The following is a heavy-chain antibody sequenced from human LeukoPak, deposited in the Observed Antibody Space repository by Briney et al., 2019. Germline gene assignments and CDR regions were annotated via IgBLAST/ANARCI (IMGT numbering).Heavy chain of an antibody. J-gene: IGHJ4*02. D-gene: IGHD3-16*01. V-gene: IGHV3-23*01. CDR3: ARDSSYDYVRGSHTLFDY. Sequence: GGSLRLSCAASGFTFSSYAMSWVRQAPGKGLEWVSAISGSGGSTYYADSVKGRFTISRDNSKNTLYLQMNSLRAEDTAVYYCARDSSYDYVRGSHTLFDYWGQGTLVTVSS. CDR2: ISGSGGST. CDR1: GFTFSSYA.